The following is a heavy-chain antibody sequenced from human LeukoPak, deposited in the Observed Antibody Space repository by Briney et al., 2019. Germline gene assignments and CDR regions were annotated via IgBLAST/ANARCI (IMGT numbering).Heavy chain of an antibody. D-gene: IGHD3-3*01. CDR3: ARDQRAIFGVAAGFDP. J-gene: IGHJ5*02. CDR2: IYTSGST. V-gene: IGHV4-61*02. CDR1: GGSISSGSYY. Sequence: SQTLSLTCTVSGGSISSGSYYWSWIRQPAGKGLEWIGRIYTSGSTNYNPSLKSRVTISVDTSKNQFSLKLSSVTAADTAVYYCARDQRAIFGVAAGFDPWGQGTLVTVSS.